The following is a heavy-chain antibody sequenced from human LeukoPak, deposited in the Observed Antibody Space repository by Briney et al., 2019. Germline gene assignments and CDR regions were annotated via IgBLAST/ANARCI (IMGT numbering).Heavy chain of an antibody. D-gene: IGHD6-13*01. CDR2: IYYSGST. CDR1: GGSISSGGYY. J-gene: IGHJ5*02. CDR3: ARVSSSWYPSWFDP. V-gene: IGHV4-31*03. Sequence: SQTLSLTCTVSGGSISSGGYYWSWIRQHPGKGLEWIGYIYYSGSTFYNPSLKSRVTISVDTSKNQFSLKLSSVTAADTAVYYCARVSSSWYPSWFDPWGQGTLVTVSS.